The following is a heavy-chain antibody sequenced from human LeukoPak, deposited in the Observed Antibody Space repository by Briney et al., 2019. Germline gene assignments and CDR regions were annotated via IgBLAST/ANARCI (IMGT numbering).Heavy chain of an antibody. CDR3: ARETTVVNYYYYGMDV. J-gene: IGHJ6*02. CDR2: ISSSSSTI. D-gene: IGHD4-23*01. Sequence: GGSLRLSCAASGFTFSSYSMNWVRQAPGKGLEWVSYISSSSSTIYYADSVKGRFTISRDNSKNTLYLQMNSLRAEDTAVYYCARETTVVNYYYYGMDVWGQGTTVTVSS. V-gene: IGHV3-48*01. CDR1: GFTFSSYS.